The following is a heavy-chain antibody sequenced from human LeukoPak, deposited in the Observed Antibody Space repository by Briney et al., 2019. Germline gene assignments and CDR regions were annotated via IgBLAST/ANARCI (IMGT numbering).Heavy chain of an antibody. CDR3: AKRGVVIRVFLVGFHKEANYFDS. D-gene: IGHD3-10*01. CDR1: GITLSNYG. CDR2: ITDNGRT. Sequence: GGSLRLSCAVSGITLSNYGMSWVRQAPGKGLDWVAGITDNGRTTYADSVKGRLTISRDNPKNTLYLQMNSLRAEDTAVYFCAKRGVVIRVFLVGFHKEANYFDSWGQGALVTVSS. V-gene: IGHV3-23*01. J-gene: IGHJ4*02.